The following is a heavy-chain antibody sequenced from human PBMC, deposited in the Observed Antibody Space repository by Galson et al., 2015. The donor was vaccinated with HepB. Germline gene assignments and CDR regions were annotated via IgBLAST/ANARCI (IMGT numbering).Heavy chain of an antibody. CDR3: VKDRGSSSWWGGYFDY. D-gene: IGHD6-13*01. V-gene: IGHV3-64D*06. J-gene: IGHJ4*02. CDR1: GFTFSSYA. CDR2: INRNGGRT. Sequence: SLRLSCAVSGFTFSSYAMHWVRQAPGKGLEYVSAINRNGGRTCYADSVKGRFTVSRDNSKNTVYLQMSSLRAEDTAVYYCVKDRGSSSWWGGYFDYWGQGTLVTVSS.